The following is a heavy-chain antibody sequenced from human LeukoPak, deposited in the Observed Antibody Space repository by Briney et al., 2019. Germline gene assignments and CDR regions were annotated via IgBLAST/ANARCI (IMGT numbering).Heavy chain of an antibody. V-gene: IGHV1-69*13. CDR2: IIPIFGTA. CDR1: GGTFSSYA. D-gene: IGHD6-19*01. Sequence: SVKVSCKASGGTFSSYAISWVRQAPGQGLEWMGGIIPIFGTANYAQKFQGRVTITADESTSTAYMELSSLRSEDTAVYYCARVSPVGLGGAFDIGGQGTMVTVSS. J-gene: IGHJ3*02. CDR3: ARVSPVGLGGAFDI.